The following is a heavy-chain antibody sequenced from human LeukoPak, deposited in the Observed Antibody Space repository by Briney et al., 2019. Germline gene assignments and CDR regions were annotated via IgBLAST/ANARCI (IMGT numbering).Heavy chain of an antibody. Sequence: ASVKVSCKASGYTFTGYYMHWVRQAPGQGLEWRGWINPNSGGTNYAQKFQGRVTMTRDTSISTAYMELSRLRSDDTAVYYCARDTPDFYYDYVWGSYRFDYWGQGTLATVSS. D-gene: IGHD3-16*02. CDR3: ARDTPDFYYDYVWGSYRFDY. CDR1: GYTFTGYY. J-gene: IGHJ4*02. V-gene: IGHV1-2*02. CDR2: INPNSGGT.